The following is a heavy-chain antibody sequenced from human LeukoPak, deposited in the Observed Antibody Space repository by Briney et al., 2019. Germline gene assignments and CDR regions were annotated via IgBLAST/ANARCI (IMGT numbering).Heavy chain of an antibody. D-gene: IGHD1-26*01. CDR1: GYTFTSYD. J-gene: IGHJ3*02. CDR3: ASNLRGWEPNRPTPAWSDAFDI. Sequence: GASVKVSCKASGYTFTSYDISWVRQAPGQGLEWMGRIIPILGIANYAQKFQGRVTITADKSTSTAYMELSSLRSEDTAVYYCASNLRGWEPNRPTPAWSDAFDIWGQGTMVTVSS. V-gene: IGHV1-69*04. CDR2: IIPILGIA.